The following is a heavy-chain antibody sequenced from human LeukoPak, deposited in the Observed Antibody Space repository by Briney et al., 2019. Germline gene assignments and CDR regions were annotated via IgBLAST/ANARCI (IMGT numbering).Heavy chain of an antibody. D-gene: IGHD3-22*01. CDR2: INPSGGST. CDR3: ARDSPYSYDSSGYSWGSYFDY. J-gene: IGHJ4*02. V-gene: IGHV1-46*01. CDR1: GYTFTSYY. Sequence: ASVKVSCKASGYTFTSYYMHWVRQAPGQGLEWMGIINPSGGSTSYAQKFQGRVTMTRDTSTSTVYMELSRLRSEDTAVYYCARDSPYSYDSSGYSWGSYFDYWGQGTLVTVSS.